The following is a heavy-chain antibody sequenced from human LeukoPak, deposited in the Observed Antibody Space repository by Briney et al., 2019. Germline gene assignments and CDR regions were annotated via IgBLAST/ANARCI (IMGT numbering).Heavy chain of an antibody. J-gene: IGHJ4*02. CDR1: GFTFSSYG. V-gene: IGHV3-30*18. CDR2: ISFDGTIK. Sequence: GGSLRLSCAASGFTFSSYGIHWVRQAPGKGLEWVAVISFDGTIKYYTDSVKGRFTSSRDNSKNTLYLQMNSLRVEDTAVYYCAKRPEGSGFSPFDYWGQGTLVTVSS. CDR3: AKRPEGSGFSPFDY. D-gene: IGHD3-22*01.